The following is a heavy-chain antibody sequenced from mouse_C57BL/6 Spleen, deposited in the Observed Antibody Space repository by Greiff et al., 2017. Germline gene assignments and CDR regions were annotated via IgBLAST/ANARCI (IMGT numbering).Heavy chain of an antibody. D-gene: IGHD1-1*01. V-gene: IGHV1-55*01. CDR2: IYPGSGST. CDR1: GYTFTSYW. J-gene: IGHJ1*03. Sequence: VQLQQSGAELVKPGASVKMSCKASGYTFTSYWITWVKQRPGQGLEWIGDIYPGSGSTNYNEKFKSKATLTVDTSSSTAYMQLSSLTSEDSAVYYCARETTVGWYFDVWGTGTTVTVSS. CDR3: ARETTVGWYFDV.